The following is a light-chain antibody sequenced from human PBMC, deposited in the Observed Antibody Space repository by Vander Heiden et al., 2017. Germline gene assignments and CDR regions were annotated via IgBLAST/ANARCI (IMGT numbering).Light chain of an antibody. CDR2: DAS. J-gene: IGKJ5*01. CDR3: QQRGNWGVT. V-gene: IGKV3-11*01. Sequence: EIVLTQSPATLSLSPGERASRSCRASQSVSSYLAWYQQKPGQAPRLLIYDASNRATGIPARFSGSGSGTDFTLTISSLETEDFAVYYCQQRGNWGVTFGQGTRLEIK. CDR1: QSVSSY.